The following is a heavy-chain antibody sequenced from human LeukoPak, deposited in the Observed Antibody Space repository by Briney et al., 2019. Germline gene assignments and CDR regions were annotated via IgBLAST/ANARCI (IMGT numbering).Heavy chain of an antibody. D-gene: IGHD6-13*01. CDR3: ARTKAAAGTRAFDY. Sequence: GGSLRLSCAASGFTFSSYSMNWVRQAPGKGLEWVSYISSSSSTIYYADSVKGRFTISRDNAKNSLYLQMNSLRAEDTAVYYCARTKAAAGTRAFDYWGQGTLVTVSS. CDR2: ISSSSSTI. V-gene: IGHV3-48*01. J-gene: IGHJ4*02. CDR1: GFTFSSYS.